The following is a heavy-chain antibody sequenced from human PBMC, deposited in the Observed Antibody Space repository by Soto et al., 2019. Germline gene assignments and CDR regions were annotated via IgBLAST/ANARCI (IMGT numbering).Heavy chain of an antibody. CDR2: ISAYNGNT. Sequence: QVQLVQSGAEVKKPGASVKVSCKASGYTFTSYGISWVRQAPGQGLEWMGWISAYNGNTNYAQKLQGRVTMTTDTSMSTDYMELRSLRSDDTAVYYCASHFMVRGVITPGGFDYWGQGTLVTVSS. J-gene: IGHJ4*02. V-gene: IGHV1-18*01. D-gene: IGHD3-10*01. CDR3: ASHFMVRGVITPGGFDY. CDR1: GYTFTSYG.